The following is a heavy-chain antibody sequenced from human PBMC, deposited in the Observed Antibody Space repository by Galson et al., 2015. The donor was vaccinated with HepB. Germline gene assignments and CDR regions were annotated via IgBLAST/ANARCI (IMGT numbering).Heavy chain of an antibody. D-gene: IGHD3-10*01. CDR3: ARVRHADYYGSGTYFDY. CDR2: INPGDGRA. J-gene: IGHJ4*02. Sequence: SVKVSCKASGYSFINYAMHWVRQAPGQRLEWMGWINPGDGRAKYSQMFQGRVTITRDTSATTVYMELSSLRSEDTAIFFCARVRHADYYGSGTYFDYWGQGTLVTVSS. V-gene: IGHV1-3*01. CDR1: GYSFINYA.